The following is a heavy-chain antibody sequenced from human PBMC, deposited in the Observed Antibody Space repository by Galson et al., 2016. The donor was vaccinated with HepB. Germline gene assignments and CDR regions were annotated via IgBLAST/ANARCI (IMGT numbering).Heavy chain of an antibody. Sequence: TLSLTCTVSGDSISSGAYYWTWIRQHPGKGLESIAYIHYRGSTYYNPSLKSRLNISLDTSKKEISLRLTSVSAADTAVYYCARLWFGEVPYMDVWGTGTTVTVSS. CDR3: ARLWFGEVPYMDV. CDR1: GDSISSGAYY. V-gene: IGHV4-31*03. CDR2: IHYRGST. J-gene: IGHJ6*03. D-gene: IGHD3-10*01.